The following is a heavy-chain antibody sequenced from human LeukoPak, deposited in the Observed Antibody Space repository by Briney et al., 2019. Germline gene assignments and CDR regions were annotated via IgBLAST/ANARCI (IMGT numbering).Heavy chain of an antibody. Sequence: GGSLTLSCAAAGFTFRDAAMTWVRQAPGKGLEWVSLISSSGANAYSADSVKGRFTIYRDNSKNTLYLQMNNLRGEDTAEYYCAKDMELASWGQGTLVTVSS. CDR3: AKDMELAS. CDR2: ISSSGANA. J-gene: IGHJ5*02. CDR1: GFTFRDAA. D-gene: IGHD1-26*01. V-gene: IGHV3-23*01.